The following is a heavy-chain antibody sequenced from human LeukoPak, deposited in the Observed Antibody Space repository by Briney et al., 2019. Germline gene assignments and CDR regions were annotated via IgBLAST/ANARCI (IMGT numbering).Heavy chain of an antibody. CDR2: IYYSGST. Sequence: SETLSVTCTVSGGSISSHYWSWIRQPPGKGLEWIGYIYYSGSTNYNPSLKSRVTISVDTSKNQFSLKLSSVTAADTAVYYCARVYYDFWSGYYGFSGYYYMDVWGKGTMVTVSS. J-gene: IGHJ6*03. CDR1: GGSISSHY. CDR3: ARVYYDFWSGYYGFSGYYYMDV. D-gene: IGHD3-3*01. V-gene: IGHV4-59*11.